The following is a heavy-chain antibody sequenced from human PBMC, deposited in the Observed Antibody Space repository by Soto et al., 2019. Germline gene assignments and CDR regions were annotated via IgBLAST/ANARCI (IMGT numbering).Heavy chain of an antibody. CDR1: GYTFTSYD. CDR3: ARDRQLRYFDWLSEGYGMDV. J-gene: IGHJ6*02. V-gene: IGHV1-8*01. CDR2: MNPNSGNT. D-gene: IGHD3-9*01. Sequence: VKVSCKASGYTFTSYDINWVRQATGQGLEWMGWMNPNSGNTGYAQKFQGRVTMTRNTSISTAYMELSSLRSEDTAVYYCARDRQLRYFDWLSEGYGMDVWGQGTTVTVSS.